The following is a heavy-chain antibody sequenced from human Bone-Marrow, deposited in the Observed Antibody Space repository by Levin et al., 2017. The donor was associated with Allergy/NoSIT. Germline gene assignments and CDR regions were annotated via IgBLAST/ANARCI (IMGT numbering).Heavy chain of an antibody. CDR1: GGSISSGGYS. CDR2: IYHSGST. Sequence: SETLSLTCAVSGGSISSGGYSWSWIRQPPGKGLEWIGYIYHSGSTYYNPSLKSRVTISVDRSKNQFSLKLSSVTAADTAVYYCARGPKRSGWYFDLWGRGTLVTVSS. J-gene: IGHJ2*01. CDR3: ARGPKRSGWYFDL. D-gene: IGHD1-26*01. V-gene: IGHV4-30-2*01.